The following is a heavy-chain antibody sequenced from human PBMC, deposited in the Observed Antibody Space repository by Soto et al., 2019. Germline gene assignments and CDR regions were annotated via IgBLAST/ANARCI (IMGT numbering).Heavy chain of an antibody. D-gene: IGHD5-12*01. CDR1: GGTFSRYA. CDR3: AIRDGYIYGALDY. J-gene: IGHJ4*02. Sequence: ASVKVSCKASGGTFSRYAIYWVRQAPGQGLEWMGGIIPIFGTANYAQKFQGRVSITADESTSTAYMELSSLRSEDTAIYYCAIRDGYIYGALDYWGQGTLVTVSS. CDR2: IIPIFGTA. V-gene: IGHV1-69*13.